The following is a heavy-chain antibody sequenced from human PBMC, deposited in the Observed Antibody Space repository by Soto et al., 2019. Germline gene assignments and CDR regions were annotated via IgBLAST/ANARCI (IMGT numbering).Heavy chain of an antibody. J-gene: IGHJ6*02. CDR2: IIPILGIA. Sequence: QVQLVQSGAEVKKPGSSVKVSCKASGGTFSSYTISWVRQAPGQGLEWMGRIIPILGIAKYAQKFQGRVTITADKSTSTAYMELSSLISEDTAVYYGAIDKFVAVAGYGMDFWGQGTTVTVSS. D-gene: IGHD6-19*01. V-gene: IGHV1-69*08. CDR3: AIDKFVAVAGYGMDF. CDR1: GGTFSSYT.